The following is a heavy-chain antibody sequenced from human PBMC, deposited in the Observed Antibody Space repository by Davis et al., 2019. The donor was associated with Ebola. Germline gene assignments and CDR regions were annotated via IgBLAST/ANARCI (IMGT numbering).Heavy chain of an antibody. CDR2: IYPSGST. D-gene: IGHD3-10*01. Sequence: PSETLSLTCAVSGGSISTINWWTWVRQSPGKGLEWIGEIYPSGSTNYNPSLKSRVTISIDNSKNQFSLRLASVTAADAAVYYCARKDYYGQPGWFGPWGQGTLVTVSS. CDR1: GGSISTINW. V-gene: IGHV4-4*02. J-gene: IGHJ5*02. CDR3: ARKDYYGQPGWFGP.